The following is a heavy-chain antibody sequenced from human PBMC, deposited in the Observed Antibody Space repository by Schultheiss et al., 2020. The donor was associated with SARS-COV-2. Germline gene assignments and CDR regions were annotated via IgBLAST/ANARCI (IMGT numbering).Heavy chain of an antibody. D-gene: IGHD3-22*01. Sequence: SVKVSCKASGGTFSSYAISWVRQAPGQGLEWMGGIIAIFHTANYAQKFQGRVTITADESTSTAYMELSSLRSEDTAVYYCARYYYDSSGYPYWGQGTLVTVSS. CDR3: ARYYYDSSGYPY. CDR2: IIAIFHTA. V-gene: IGHV1-69*13. CDR1: GGTFSSYA. J-gene: IGHJ4*02.